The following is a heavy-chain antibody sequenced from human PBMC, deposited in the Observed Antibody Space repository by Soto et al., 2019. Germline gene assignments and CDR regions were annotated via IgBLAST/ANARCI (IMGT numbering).Heavy chain of an antibody. CDR2: IYYSGST. CDR1: GGSISSGGYY. Sequence: QVQLQESGPGLVKPSQTLSLTCTVSGGSISSGGYYWSWIRQHPGKGLEWIGYIYYSGSTYYNPSLKSRGTISVDTSKNQFSLKLSSVTAADTAVYYCAREWIPDYYYGMDVWGQGTTVTVSS. J-gene: IGHJ6*02. CDR3: AREWIPDYYYGMDV. D-gene: IGHD5-12*01. V-gene: IGHV4-31*03.